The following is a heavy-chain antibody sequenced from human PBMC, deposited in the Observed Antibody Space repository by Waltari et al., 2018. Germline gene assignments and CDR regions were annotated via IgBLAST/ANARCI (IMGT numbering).Heavy chain of an antibody. V-gene: IGHV4-39*01. CDR2: IDYSGST. CDR3: ARHSGGYYGSRGGGIDY. CDR1: GGSISSSSYY. Sequence: QLQLQESGPGLVKPSATLSLPCTVPGGSISSSSYYWGWTRQPPGKGLGWIGSIDYSGSTYDTPSLKCGVTISGDTSKNQFSLKLSSVTAADTAVYYCARHSGGYYGSRGGGIDYWGQGTLVTVSS. D-gene: IGHD3-10*01. J-gene: IGHJ4*02.